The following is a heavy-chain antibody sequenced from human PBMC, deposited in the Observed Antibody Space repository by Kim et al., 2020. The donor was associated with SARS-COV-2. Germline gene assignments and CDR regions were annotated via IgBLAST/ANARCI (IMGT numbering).Heavy chain of an antibody. Sequence: GGSLRLSCAASGFTFSSYGMHWVRQAPGKGLEWVAVISYDGSNKYYADSVKGRFTISRDNSKNTLYLQMNSLRAEDTAVYYCAKDEMYYPGSLGYCSSTSCPSHAFDIWGQGTMVTVSS. CDR2: ISYDGSNK. J-gene: IGHJ3*02. CDR3: AKDEMYYPGSLGYCSSTSCPSHAFDI. CDR1: GFTFSSYG. D-gene: IGHD2-2*01. V-gene: IGHV3-30*18.